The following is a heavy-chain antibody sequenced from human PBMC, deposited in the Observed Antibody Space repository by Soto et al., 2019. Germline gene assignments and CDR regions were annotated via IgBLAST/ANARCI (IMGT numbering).Heavy chain of an antibody. CDR3: AKKAVGYCSSTSCSIDY. D-gene: IGHD2-2*01. J-gene: IGHJ4*01. CDR2: ISGSGGGT. CDR1: GFTFSSYA. Sequence: GGSLRLSCAASGFTFSSYAMTWVRQAPGKGLEWVSSISGSGGGTYCADSVKGRFTISRDNSKNTPYLQMNSLRAEDTAVYYCAKKAVGYCSSTSCSIDYWGQGTLVTVSS. V-gene: IGHV3-23*01.